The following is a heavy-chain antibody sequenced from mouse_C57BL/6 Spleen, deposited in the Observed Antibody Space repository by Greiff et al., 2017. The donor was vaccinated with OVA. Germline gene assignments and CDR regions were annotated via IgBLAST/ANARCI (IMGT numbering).Heavy chain of an antibody. CDR1: GFSLTSYG. V-gene: IGHV2-6*01. CDR2: IWGVGST. J-gene: IGHJ3*01. Sequence: QVQLQQSGPGLVAPSQSLSITCTVSGFSLTSYGVDWVRQSPGKGLEWLGVIWGVGSTNYNSALKSRLSISKDNSKSQVFLKMNSLQTDDTAMDYGASDYYGSSPFAYWGQGTLVTVSA. D-gene: IGHD1-1*01. CDR3: ASDYYGSSPFAY.